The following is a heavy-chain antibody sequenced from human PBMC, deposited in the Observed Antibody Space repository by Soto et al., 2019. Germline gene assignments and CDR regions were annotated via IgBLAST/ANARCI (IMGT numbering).Heavy chain of an antibody. CDR2: IDPSDSYT. J-gene: IGHJ4*02. D-gene: IGHD6-13*01. V-gene: IGHV5-10-1*01. CDR1: GYSFTSYW. CDR3: ARFQAVAGDNDLTFLY. Sequence: GESLKISCKGSGYSFTSYWISWVRQMPGKGLEWMGRIDPSDSYTNYSPSFQGHVTISADKSISTAYLQWSSLKASDTAMYYCARFQAVAGDNDLTFLYWGPGLLVSVFS.